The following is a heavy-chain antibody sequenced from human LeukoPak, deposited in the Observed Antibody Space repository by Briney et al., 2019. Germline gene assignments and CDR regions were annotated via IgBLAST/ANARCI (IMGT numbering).Heavy chain of an antibody. CDR3: AREAVAGKSYWYFDL. CDR2: INPNSGGT. V-gene: IGHV1-2*06. J-gene: IGHJ2*01. Sequence: ASVKVSCKASGYTFTGYYMHWVRQAPGQGLEWMGRINPNSGGTNYAQKFQGRVTMTRDTSISTAYMELSRLRSDETAVYYCAREAVAGKSYWYFDLWGRGTLVTVSS. CDR1: GYTFTGYY. D-gene: IGHD6-19*01.